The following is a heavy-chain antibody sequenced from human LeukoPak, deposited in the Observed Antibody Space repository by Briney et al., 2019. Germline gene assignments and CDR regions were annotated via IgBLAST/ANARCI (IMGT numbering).Heavy chain of an antibody. Sequence: GGSLRLSCAASGFTFSGYAMSWVRQAPGKGLEWVSAISGSGGSTYYADSVKGRFTISRDNSKNTLYLQMNSLRAEDTAVYYCAKGSDTAMNEYSDYWGQGTLVTVSS. D-gene: IGHD5-18*01. CDR1: GFTFSGYA. CDR2: ISGSGGST. J-gene: IGHJ4*02. CDR3: AKGSDTAMNEYSDY. V-gene: IGHV3-23*01.